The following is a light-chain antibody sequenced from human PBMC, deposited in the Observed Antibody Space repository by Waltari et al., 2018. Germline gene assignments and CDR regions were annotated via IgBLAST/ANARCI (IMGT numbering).Light chain of an antibody. V-gene: IGKV1-33*01. CDR3: QQYDNLPIT. J-gene: IGKJ5*01. Sequence: DIQMTQSPSSLSASVGDRVTITCQASQDISNYLNWYQQKPGKPPKPLIYDASNLETGVPSRFSGSGSGTDFTFTISSLQPEDIATYYCQQYDNLPITFGQGTRLEIK. CDR2: DAS. CDR1: QDISNY.